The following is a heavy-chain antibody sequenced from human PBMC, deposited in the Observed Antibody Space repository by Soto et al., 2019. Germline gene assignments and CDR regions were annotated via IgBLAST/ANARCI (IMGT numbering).Heavy chain of an antibody. D-gene: IGHD3-10*01. Sequence: PGGSLRLSCAASGFTFSSYEMNWVRQAPGKGLEWVSYISSSGSTIYYADSVKGRFTISRDNAKNSLYLQMNSLRAEDTAVYYCARXFRVPRGPYYYYSGMDVWGQGTTVTVSS. J-gene: IGHJ6*02. CDR2: ISSSGSTI. CDR1: GFTFSSYE. CDR3: ARXFRVPRGPYYYYSGMDV. V-gene: IGHV3-48*03.